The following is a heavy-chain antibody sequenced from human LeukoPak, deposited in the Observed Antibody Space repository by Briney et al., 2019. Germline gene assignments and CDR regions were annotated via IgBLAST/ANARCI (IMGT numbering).Heavy chain of an antibody. CDR1: GGSISTYY. V-gene: IGHV4-59*12. CDR2: IFYSGRT. CDR3: ARTNALDI. J-gene: IGHJ3*02. Sequence: SSETLSLTCTVSGGSISTYYWSWIRQSPGKGLEWIGCIFYSGRTYYNPSLESRVTISVDTSKNQFSLRLSSVTAADTAVYYCARTNALDIWGQGTKVTVSS.